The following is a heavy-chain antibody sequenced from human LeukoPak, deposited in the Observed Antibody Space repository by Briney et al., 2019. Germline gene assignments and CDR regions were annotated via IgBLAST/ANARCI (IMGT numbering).Heavy chain of an antibody. V-gene: IGHV1-2*02. CDR1: GYTFTDYY. CDR2: FNPNGGGT. D-gene: IGHD3-10*01. CDR3: ARERREFFDY. J-gene: IGHJ4*02. Sequence: GASVKVSCKASGYTFTDYYVHWVRQAPGQGLEWMGWFNPNGGGTNYAQNFQGRVTMTTDTSISTAYMELSRLRSDDTAVYYCARERREFFDYWGQGTPVTVSS.